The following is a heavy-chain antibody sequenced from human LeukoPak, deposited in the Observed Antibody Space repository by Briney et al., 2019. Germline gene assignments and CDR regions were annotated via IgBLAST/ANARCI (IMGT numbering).Heavy chain of an antibody. CDR2: IFYSGST. V-gene: IGHV4-59*01. Sequence: SETLSLTCTVSGGSISSYYWSWMRQPPGEGLEGWGYIFYSGSTNYNPSLKSRLTISVDTSKDQSSLQLSSVPAADTAVYYCARAIPGYSSSWFPANWFDPWGQGTLVTVSS. J-gene: IGHJ5*02. CDR3: ARAIPGYSSSWFPANWFDP. D-gene: IGHD6-13*01. CDR1: GGSISSYY.